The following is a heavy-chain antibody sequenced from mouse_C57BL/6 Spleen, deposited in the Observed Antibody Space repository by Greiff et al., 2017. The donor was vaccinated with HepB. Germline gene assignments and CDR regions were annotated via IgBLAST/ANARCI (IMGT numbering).Heavy chain of an antibody. CDR1: GYTFTSYW. CDR2: IHPSDSDT. Sequence: QVQLQQPGAELVKPGASVKVSCKASGYTFTSYWMHWVKQRPGQGLEWIGRIHPSDSDTNYNQKFKGKATLTVDKSSSTAYMQLSSLTSEDSAVYYCAIISPSLLMDYWGQGTSVTVSS. J-gene: IGHJ4*01. CDR3: AIISPSLLMDY. V-gene: IGHV1-74*01. D-gene: IGHD2-1*01.